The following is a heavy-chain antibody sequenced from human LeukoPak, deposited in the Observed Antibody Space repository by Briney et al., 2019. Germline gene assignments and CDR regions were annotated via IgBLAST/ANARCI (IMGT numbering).Heavy chain of an antibody. CDR3: AKESFPYGSGSYYHFDY. Sequence: GGSLRLSCVASGLTFSSYGMHWVRQAPGKGLEGVAFIRYDGSNKYYADSVKGRFTISRDNSKNTLYLQMNSLRAEDTAVYYCAKESFPYGSGSYYHFDYWGQGTLVTVSS. J-gene: IGHJ4*02. CDR1: GLTFSSYG. D-gene: IGHD3-10*01. CDR2: IRYDGSNK. V-gene: IGHV3-30*02.